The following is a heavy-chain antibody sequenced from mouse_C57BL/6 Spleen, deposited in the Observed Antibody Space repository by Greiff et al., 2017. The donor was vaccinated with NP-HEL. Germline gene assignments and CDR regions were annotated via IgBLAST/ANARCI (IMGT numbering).Heavy chain of an antibody. CDR3: AIPDQATGFAY. D-gene: IGHD3-2*02. CDR1: GYTFTDYY. Sequence: EVQLQQSGPVLVKPGASVKMSCKASGYTFTDYYMNWVKQSHGKSLEWIGVINPYNGGTSYNQKFKGKATLTVDTSSSTAYMELNSLTSEDSAVYYCAIPDQATGFAYWGQGTLVTVSA. CDR2: INPYNGGT. V-gene: IGHV1-19*01. J-gene: IGHJ3*01.